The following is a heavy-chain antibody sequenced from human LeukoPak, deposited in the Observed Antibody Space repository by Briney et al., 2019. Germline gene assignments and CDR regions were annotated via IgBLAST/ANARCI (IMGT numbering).Heavy chain of an antibody. CDR2: INHSGST. Sequence: PSETLSLTCAVYGGPFSGYYWSWIRQPPGKGLEWIGEINHSGSTNYNPSLKSRVTISVDTSKNQFSLKLSSVTAADTAVYYCARVWGHGDYWGQGTLVTVSS. D-gene: IGHD7-27*01. V-gene: IGHV4-34*01. CDR1: GGPFSGYY. CDR3: ARVWGHGDY. J-gene: IGHJ4*02.